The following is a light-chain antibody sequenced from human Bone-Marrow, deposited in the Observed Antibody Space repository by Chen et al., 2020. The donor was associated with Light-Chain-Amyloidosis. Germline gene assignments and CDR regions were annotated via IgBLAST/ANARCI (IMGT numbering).Light chain of an antibody. CDR2: TAS. Sequence: DIQMTQSPSSLSASVGDRVTITCRASQNINSNLNWYQQKPGQPTKLRIYTASNLQSGVPSRFSGSRSGTVFTLTIHSLQPEDFATYYCHQSYQFIYTFGQGTQLDIK. CDR1: QNINSN. J-gene: IGKJ2*01. V-gene: IGKV1-39*01. CDR3: HQSYQFIYT.